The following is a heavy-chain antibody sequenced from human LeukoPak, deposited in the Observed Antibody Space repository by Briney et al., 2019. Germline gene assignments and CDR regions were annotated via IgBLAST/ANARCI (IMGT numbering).Heavy chain of an antibody. J-gene: IGHJ4*02. V-gene: IGHV3-11*04. CDR3: ARDLDCSGGSCYGYFGY. D-gene: IGHD2-15*01. CDR1: GFTFSDYY. CDR2: IGSSGSNV. Sequence: PGGSLRLSCAASGFTFSDYYMSWVRQAPGKGLEWVSYIGSSGSNVYYTDSVRGRFTISRDNTKKSLFLQMNSLRAEDTAVYYCARDLDCSGGSCYGYFGYWGQGTLVTVSS.